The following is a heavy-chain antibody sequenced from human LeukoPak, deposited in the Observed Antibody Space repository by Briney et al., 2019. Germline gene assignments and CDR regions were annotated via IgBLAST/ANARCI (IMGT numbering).Heavy chain of an antibody. CDR1: GFTFSDYY. Sequence: GGSLRLSCAASGFTFSDYYMSWVRQAPGKGLEWVSYISSTSTYTNYADSVKGRFTISRDNAKNSLYLQMNSLRAEDTAVYYCARVPSDIVVVEPATPDFWGQGTLVTVSS. CDR3: ARVPSDIVVVEPATPDF. D-gene: IGHD2-15*01. CDR2: ISSTSTYT. V-gene: IGHV3-11*06. J-gene: IGHJ4*02.